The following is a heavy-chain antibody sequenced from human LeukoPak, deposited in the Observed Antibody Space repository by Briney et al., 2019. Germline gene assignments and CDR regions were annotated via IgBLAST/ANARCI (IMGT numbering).Heavy chain of an antibody. J-gene: IGHJ2*01. CDR1: GGSISNYY. V-gene: IGHV4-59*08. CDR2: IYNSGST. D-gene: IGHD1-14*01. Sequence: SETLSLTCTVSGGSISNYYWTWIRQPPGKGLEWIGRIYNSGSTGYNPSLTSRVTISVDTSKNQFSLKLTSATAADAAVYYCARSGIRYWYFDLWGRGSLVSVSS. CDR3: ARSGIRYWYFDL.